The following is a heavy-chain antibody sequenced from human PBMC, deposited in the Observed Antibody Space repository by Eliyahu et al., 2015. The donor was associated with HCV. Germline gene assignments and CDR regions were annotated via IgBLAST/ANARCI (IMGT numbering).Heavy chain of an antibody. Sequence: SRVTISVDTSKNQFSLKLSSVTAADTAVYYCARDPGSSSSNWFDPWGQGTLVTVSS. D-gene: IGHD6-6*01. CDR3: ARDPGSSSSNWFDP. J-gene: IGHJ5*02. V-gene: IGHV4-59*01.